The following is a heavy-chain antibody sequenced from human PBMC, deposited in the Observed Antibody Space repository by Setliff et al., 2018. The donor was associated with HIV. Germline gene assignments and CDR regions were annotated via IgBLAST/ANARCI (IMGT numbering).Heavy chain of an antibody. Sequence: GGSLRLSCTVSGFTFTKSAMNGVRQAPGKGLEWVSVISANGGSTYSADSVKGRFTISRDNTKNTVYLQMNSLRAEDTAVYFCAKDVMQGGWGSLSYFDSWGQGTLVTV. J-gene: IGHJ4*02. CDR2: ISANGGST. CDR3: AKDVMQGGWGSLSYFDS. CDR1: GFTFTKSA. D-gene: IGHD3-16*01. V-gene: IGHV3-23*01.